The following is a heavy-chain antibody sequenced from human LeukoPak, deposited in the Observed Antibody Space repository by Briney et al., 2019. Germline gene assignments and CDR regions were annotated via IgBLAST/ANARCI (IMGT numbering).Heavy chain of an antibody. CDR2: ISGSGGST. D-gene: IGHD1-26*01. J-gene: IGHJ4*02. CDR3: ARGYDGSFLDY. V-gene: IGHV3-23*01. Sequence: PGGSLRLSCAASGFTFSSYAMSWVRQAPGKGLEWVSGISGSGGSTYYADSVKGRFTISRDNAKNSLYLQMNSLRAEDTAVYYCARGYDGSFLDYWGQGTLVTVSS. CDR1: GFTFSSYA.